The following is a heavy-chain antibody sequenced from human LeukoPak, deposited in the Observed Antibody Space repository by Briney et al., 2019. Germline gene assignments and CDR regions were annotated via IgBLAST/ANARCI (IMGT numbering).Heavy chain of an antibody. V-gene: IGHV4-39*01. CDR3: ARVFPDYGDSDY. CDR2: IYYSGST. CDR1: GVSISSSSYY. J-gene: IGHJ4*02. Sequence: SETLSLTCTVSGVSISSSSYYWGWIRQPPGKGLEWIGSIYYSGSTYYNPSLKSRVTISVDTSKNQFSLKLSSVTAADTAVYYCARVFPDYGDSDYWGQGTLVTVSS. D-gene: IGHD4-17*01.